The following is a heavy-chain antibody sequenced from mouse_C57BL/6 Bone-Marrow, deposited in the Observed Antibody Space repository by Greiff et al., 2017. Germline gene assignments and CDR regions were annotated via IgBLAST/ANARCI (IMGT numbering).Heavy chain of an antibody. CDR1: GYTFTSYG. CDR3: ARGTTVVAYYFDY. V-gene: IGHV1-81*01. D-gene: IGHD1-1*01. CDR2: IYPRSGNT. J-gene: IGHJ2*01. Sequence: VKLMESGAELARPGASVKLSCKASGYTFTSYGISWVKQRTGQGLEWIGEIYPRSGNTYYNEQFKGKATLTADKSSSTAYMELRSLTSEDSAVYFCARGTTVVAYYFDYWGRGTTLTVSS.